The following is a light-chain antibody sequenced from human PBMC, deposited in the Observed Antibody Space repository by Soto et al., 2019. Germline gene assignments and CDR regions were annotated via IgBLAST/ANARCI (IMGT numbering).Light chain of an antibody. CDR1: SSDVGNYNY. CDR2: DVN. J-gene: IGLJ3*02. V-gene: IGLV2-11*01. CDR3: CSYAGSYTWV. Sequence: QSALTQPRSVSGSPGQSVTISCTGTSSDVGNYNYVSWYQQHPGKAPKVMIYDVNKWPSGVPDRFSGSKSGNKASLTISGLQAEDEADYYCCSYAGSYTWVFGGGTKLTVL.